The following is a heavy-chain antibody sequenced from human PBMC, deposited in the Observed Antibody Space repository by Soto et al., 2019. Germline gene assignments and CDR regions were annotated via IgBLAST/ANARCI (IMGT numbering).Heavy chain of an antibody. CDR1: GSTFRSYA. CDR2: ISGSGGIT. CDR3: AKRITDTGGYYYYSMDV. D-gene: IGHD2-15*01. Sequence: GWLRRAGLASGSTFRSYAMGWVRQAPGKGLDWVSGISGSGGITYSADSVKGRFTISRDNSKNILYLQMNSLRAEDTAVYYCAKRITDTGGYYYYSMDVWGQGTAVTVPS. J-gene: IGHJ6*02. V-gene: IGHV3-23*01.